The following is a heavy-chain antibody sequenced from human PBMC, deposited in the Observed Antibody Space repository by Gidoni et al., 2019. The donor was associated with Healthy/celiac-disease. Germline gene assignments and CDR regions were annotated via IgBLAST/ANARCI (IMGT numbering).Heavy chain of an antibody. CDR3: TTVWRSRDYGGRD. Sequence: EVQLVESGGGLVKPGGSLRLSCAASGFTFSNAWMSWVRQAPGKGLEWVGRIKSKTDGGTTDYAAPVKGRFTTSRDDSKNTLYLQMNSLKTEDTAVYYCTTVWRSRDYGGRDWGQGTLVTVSS. J-gene: IGHJ4*02. CDR2: IKSKTDGGTT. V-gene: IGHV3-15*01. CDR1: GFTFSNAW. D-gene: IGHD4-17*01.